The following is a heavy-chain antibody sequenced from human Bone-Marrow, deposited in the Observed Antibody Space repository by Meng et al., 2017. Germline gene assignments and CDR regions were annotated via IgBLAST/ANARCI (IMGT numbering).Heavy chain of an antibody. D-gene: IGHD6-19*01. CDR1: GGSSSSRNW. V-gene: IGHV4-4*02. J-gene: IGHJ4*02. Sequence: QVQLQESGPGLVKPSGTLSLTRAVSGGSSSSRNWWSWVRQPPGKGLEWIGEIYHSGSTNYNPSLKSRVTISVDKSKNQFSLKLSSVTAADTAVYYCASFPPPGKQWLVTDYWGQGTLVTVSS. CDR3: ASFPPPGKQWLVTDY. CDR2: IYHSGST.